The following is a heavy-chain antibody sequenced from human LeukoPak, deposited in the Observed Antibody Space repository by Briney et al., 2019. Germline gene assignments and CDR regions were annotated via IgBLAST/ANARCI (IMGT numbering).Heavy chain of an antibody. CDR1: GLTFSSSW. D-gene: IGHD1-26*01. CDR2: INPAGSQK. J-gene: IGHJ5*02. CDR3: ARYSGSFPGWLDP. V-gene: IGHV3-7*01. Sequence: PGGSLRLSCAAPGLTFSSSWMNWVRQAPGKGLESVANINPAGSQKNYVDSVKGRFAISRDNARNSVFLQIDSLRAEDTGVYYCARYSGSFPGWLDPWGQGTLVTVSS.